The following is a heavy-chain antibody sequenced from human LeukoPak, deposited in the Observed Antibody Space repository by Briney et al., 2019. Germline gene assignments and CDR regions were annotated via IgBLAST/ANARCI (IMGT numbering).Heavy chain of an antibody. CDR1: GFTVSSNY. CDR3: ARIRYDSSAYYFFDY. Sequence: PGGSLRLSCAASGFTVSSNYMSWVRQAPGKGLEWVSVIYSAGDTYYADSVKGRFTISRDNSKNTLYLQMNSLRAEDTAVYHCARIRYDSSAYYFFDYWGRGTLATVSS. V-gene: IGHV3-66*01. J-gene: IGHJ4*02. D-gene: IGHD3-22*01. CDR2: IYSAGDT.